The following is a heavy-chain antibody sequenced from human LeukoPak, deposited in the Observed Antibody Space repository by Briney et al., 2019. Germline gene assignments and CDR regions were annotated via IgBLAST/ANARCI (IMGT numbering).Heavy chain of an antibody. Sequence: SETLSLTCTVSGGSISSYYWSWIRQPPGKGLEWIGYIYYSGSTNYNPSLKSRVTISVDTSKNQFSLKLSSVTAADTAVYYCARANYYGSGSYHYWGQGTLVTVSS. D-gene: IGHD3-10*01. CDR2: IYYSGST. V-gene: IGHV4-59*01. CDR3: ARANYYGSGSYHY. J-gene: IGHJ4*02. CDR1: GGSISSYY.